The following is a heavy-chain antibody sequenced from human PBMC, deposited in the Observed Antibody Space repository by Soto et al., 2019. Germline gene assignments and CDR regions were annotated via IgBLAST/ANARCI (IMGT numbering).Heavy chain of an antibody. J-gene: IGHJ5*02. CDR2: IDPSDSYT. CDR1: GYSFTRYW. V-gene: IGHV5-10-1*01. CDR3: ARMDGLVRGITKNWFDP. Sequence: AGASLKISCKGSGYSFTRYWISWVRQMPGTGLEWMGRIDPSDSYTNYGPSFQGHVTMSVDKSTSTAYLQWSSLKASDTAMYYCARMDGLVRGITKNWFDPWGQGTLVTVSS. D-gene: IGHD3-10*01.